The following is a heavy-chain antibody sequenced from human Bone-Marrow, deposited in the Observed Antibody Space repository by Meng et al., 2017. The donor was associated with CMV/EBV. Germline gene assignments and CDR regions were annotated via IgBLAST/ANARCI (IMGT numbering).Heavy chain of an antibody. CDR1: GFTFSTYN. Sequence: GGSLRLSCAASGFTFSTYNMNWVRQAPGKGLEWVSPISSSGNYIYYADSVKGRFTISRDNAKNSLYLRMNNLRAEDTAVYYCARDKTHRSNYYDSSGIVWGQGALVTVSS. CDR2: ISSSGNYI. J-gene: IGHJ4*02. D-gene: IGHD3-22*01. CDR3: ARDKTHRSNYYDSSGIV. V-gene: IGHV3-21*01.